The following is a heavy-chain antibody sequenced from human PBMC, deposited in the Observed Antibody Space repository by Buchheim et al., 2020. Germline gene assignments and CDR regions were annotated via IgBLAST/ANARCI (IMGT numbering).Heavy chain of an antibody. CDR3: AKDNTLSVNWFDS. CDR1: GFTFSDYA. V-gene: IGHV3-23*01. Sequence: EVQLLESGGGLVQPGGSLRLSCAVAGFTFSDYAMNWVRLAPGKGLEWVSGITSSGGGTLYADSVKGRFAISRDGSKNMVYLQMNSLRPEDTAIYYCAKDNTLSVNWFDSWGQGAL. J-gene: IGHJ5*01. CDR2: ITSSGGGT.